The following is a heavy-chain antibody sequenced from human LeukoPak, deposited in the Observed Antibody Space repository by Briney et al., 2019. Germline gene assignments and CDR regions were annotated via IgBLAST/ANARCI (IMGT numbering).Heavy chain of an antibody. Sequence: ASGTLSLTCAVSGGSISSSNWWSWVRQPPGKGLEWIGEIYHSGSTNYNPSLKSRVTISVDKSKNQFSLKLSSVTAADTAVYYCAREVDYYDTSDYFPLGYWGQGTLVTVSS. CDR1: GGSISSSNW. V-gene: IGHV4-4*02. CDR3: AREVDYYDTSDYFPLGY. D-gene: IGHD3-22*01. J-gene: IGHJ4*02. CDR2: IYHSGST.